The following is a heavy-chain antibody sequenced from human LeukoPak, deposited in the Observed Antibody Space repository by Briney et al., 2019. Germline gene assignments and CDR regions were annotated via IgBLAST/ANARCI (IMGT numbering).Heavy chain of an antibody. V-gene: IGHV4-34*01. J-gene: IGHJ5*02. CDR1: GGSFSGYY. Sequence: SETLSLTCAVYGGSFSGYYWSWIRQPPGKGVEWIGEINHSGSTNYNPSLKSRVTISVDTSKNQFSLKLSSVTAADTAVYYCARGRDAVVTLGPNWFDPWGQGTLVTVSS. D-gene: IGHD4-23*01. CDR3: ARGRDAVVTLGPNWFDP. CDR2: INHSGST.